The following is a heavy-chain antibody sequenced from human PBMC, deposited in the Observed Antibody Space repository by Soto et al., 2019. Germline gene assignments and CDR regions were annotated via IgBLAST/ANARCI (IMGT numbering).Heavy chain of an antibody. Sequence: QVQLVESGGGVVQPGRSLRLSCAASGFTFSSYGMHWVRQAPGKGLEWVAVISYDGSNKYYADSVKGRFTISRDNSKNTLYLQMNSLRAEDTAVYYCAKEGGYTQQGDYYGMDVWGQGTTVTVSS. J-gene: IGHJ6*02. V-gene: IGHV3-30*18. CDR3: AKEGGYTQQGDYYGMDV. CDR1: GFTFSSYG. D-gene: IGHD1-26*01. CDR2: ISYDGSNK.